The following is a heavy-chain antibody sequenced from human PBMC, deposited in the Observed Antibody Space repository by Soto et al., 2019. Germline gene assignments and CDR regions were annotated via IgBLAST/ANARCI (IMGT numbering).Heavy chain of an antibody. CDR1: GGSISRDNC. Sequence: ETLSLTDTLSGGSISRDNCWGWIRQPPGKGLEWIGSIYYGGSTYYNPSLKSRVTVSVDTSKNQFSLKLSSVTAADTAVYYCARRVRGVAYGMDVWGQGTTVTVSS. D-gene: IGHD1-26*01. CDR3: ARRVRGVAYGMDV. CDR2: IYYGGST. V-gene: IGHV4-39*01. J-gene: IGHJ6*02.